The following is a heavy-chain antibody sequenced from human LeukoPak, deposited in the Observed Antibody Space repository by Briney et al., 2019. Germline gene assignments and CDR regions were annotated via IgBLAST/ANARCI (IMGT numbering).Heavy chain of an antibody. CDR3: ARHAYYYDRSGSYEAFDI. V-gene: IGHV4-59*08. CDR2: MYYSGST. J-gene: IGHJ3*02. Sequence: SETLSLTCSVSGGSISTYYWSWLRQPPGKGLEWIGSMYYSGSTNYKPSLKSRVTISVDTSKNQFSLKLSSVTAADTAVYYCARHAYYYDRSGSYEAFDIWGQGTMVTVSS. D-gene: IGHD3-22*01. CDR1: GGSISTYY.